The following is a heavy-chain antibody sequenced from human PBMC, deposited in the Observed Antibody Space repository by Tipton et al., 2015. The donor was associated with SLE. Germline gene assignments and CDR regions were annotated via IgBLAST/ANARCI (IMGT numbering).Heavy chain of an antibody. CDR2: IYYSGST. CDR3: ARGFEELDS. V-gene: IGHV4-59*01. CDR1: GGSISGFY. J-gene: IGHJ4*02. D-gene: IGHD1-26*01. Sequence: TLSLTCSVSGGSISGFYWNWIRQPPGKGLEWIGYIYYSGSTNYNPSLKSRVTISVDTSKNQFSLKLSSVTAADTAVYYCARGFEELDSWGQGTLVTVSS.